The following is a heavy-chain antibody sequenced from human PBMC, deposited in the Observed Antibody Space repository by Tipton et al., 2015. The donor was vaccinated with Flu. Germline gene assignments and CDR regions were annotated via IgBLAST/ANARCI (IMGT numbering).Heavy chain of an antibody. CDR1: GGSISSSSHY. J-gene: IGHJ5*01. CDR3: AKVLFGWVES. CDR2: IYYTGYP. V-gene: IGHV4-39*07. D-gene: IGHD3-16*01. Sequence: LRLSCTVSGGSISSSSHYWGWIRQAPGRGLEWVGSIYYTGYPYYNSSHKSRLAMSIDTSKKQFSLSLSSVTAADTAVYYCAKVLFGWVESWAQGTMVTVS.